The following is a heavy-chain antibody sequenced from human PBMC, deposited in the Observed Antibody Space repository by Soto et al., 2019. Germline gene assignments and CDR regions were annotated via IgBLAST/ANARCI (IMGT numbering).Heavy chain of an antibody. D-gene: IGHD3-9*01. J-gene: IGHJ4*02. V-gene: IGHV4-59*08. Sequence: SETLSLTCTVSGGSISSYYWSWIRQPPGKGLEWIGYIYYSGSTNYNPSLKSRVTISVDTSKNQFSLKLSSVTAADTAVYYCARHSPNYDILTGYYDYWGQGTLVTVSS. CDR1: GGSISSYY. CDR3: ARHSPNYDILTGYYDY. CDR2: IYYSGST.